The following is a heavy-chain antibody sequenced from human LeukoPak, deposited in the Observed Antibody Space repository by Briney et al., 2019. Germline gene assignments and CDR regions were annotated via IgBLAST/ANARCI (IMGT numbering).Heavy chain of an antibody. CDR3: ARSPGGMSSSVFDY. CDR1: GGTFSSYA. V-gene: IGHV1-69*04. Sequence: SVKVSCKAPGGTFSSYAISWVRQAPGQGLEWMGRIIPILGIANYAQKFQGRVTITADKSTSTAYMELSSLRSEDTAVYYCARSPGGMSSSVFDYWGQGTLVTVSS. J-gene: IGHJ4*02. CDR2: IIPILGIA. D-gene: IGHD6-6*01.